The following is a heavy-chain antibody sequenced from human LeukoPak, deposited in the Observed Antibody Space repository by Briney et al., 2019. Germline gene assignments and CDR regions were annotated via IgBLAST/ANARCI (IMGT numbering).Heavy chain of an antibody. V-gene: IGHV4-34*01. D-gene: IGHD5-12*01. J-gene: IGHJ4*02. CDR1: GGSFSGYY. CDR3: ASQGATTTPFDY. Sequence: SETLSLTCAVYGGSFSGYYWSWIRQPPGKGLEWIGEINHSGSTNYNPSLKSRVTMSVDTSKNQFSLKLSSVTAADTAVYYCASQGATTTPFDYGGQGPLVTVSS. CDR2: INHSGST.